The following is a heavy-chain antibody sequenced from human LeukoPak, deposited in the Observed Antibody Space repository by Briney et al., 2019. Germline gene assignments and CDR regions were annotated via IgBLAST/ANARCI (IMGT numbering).Heavy chain of an antibody. CDR2: FYTSGST. Sequence: SETLSLTCPVSGGSISSYYWSWIRQPAGEGLEWVGRFYTSGSTNYNPSLKSRVTMSVDTSKNQFSLKLSSVTAADTAVYYCARDRAYSTIYYYYGMDVWGQGTTVTVSS. D-gene: IGHD6-13*01. J-gene: IGHJ6*01. CDR3: ARDRAYSTIYYYYGMDV. V-gene: IGHV4-4*07. CDR1: GGSISSYY.